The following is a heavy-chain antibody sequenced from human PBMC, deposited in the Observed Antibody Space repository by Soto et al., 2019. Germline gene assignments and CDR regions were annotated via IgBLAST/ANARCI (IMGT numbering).Heavy chain of an antibody. CDR2: INPNGGDT. Sequence: QVQLVQSGAEVKKTGASVKVSCKASGYTFTSYYMHWVRQAPGRGLEWMGIINPNGGDTSYVQKFQGRVTVTRDTSTSTVYMELSSLRSEDTAVYYCALGGIDFWGQGTMVTVSS. CDR1: GYTFTSYY. D-gene: IGHD2-15*01. J-gene: IGHJ3*01. V-gene: IGHV1-46*01. CDR3: ALGGIDF.